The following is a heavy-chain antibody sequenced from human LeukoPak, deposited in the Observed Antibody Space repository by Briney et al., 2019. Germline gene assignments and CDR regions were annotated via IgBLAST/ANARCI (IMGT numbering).Heavy chain of an antibody. CDR3: ARDQEGFDY. CDR1: GYTFANNY. V-gene: IGHV1-46*01. CDR2: IYPRDGST. J-gene: IGHJ4*02. Sequence: ASVTVSCTASGYTFANNYLHWVRQAPGQGLEWMGMIYPRDGSTSYAQNFQGRVTVTRDTSTTTVHMELRGLRSEDTAVYYCARDQEGFDYWGQGTVVTVSS.